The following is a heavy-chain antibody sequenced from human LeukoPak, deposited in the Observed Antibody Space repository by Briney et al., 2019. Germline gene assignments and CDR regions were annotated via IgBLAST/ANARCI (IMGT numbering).Heavy chain of an antibody. D-gene: IGHD3-16*02. V-gene: IGHV4-39*07. CDR3: ARDDRYRGSPQGDY. CDR2: IFYSGST. CDR1: GDSSSSSSYN. Sequence: SETLSLTCTVSGDSSSSSSYNWGWIRQPPGKGLEWIGSIFYSGSTYYNPSLKSRITISIDTYKNQFSLKLSSVTAADTAVYYCARDDRYRGSPQGDYWGQGTLVTVSS. J-gene: IGHJ4*02.